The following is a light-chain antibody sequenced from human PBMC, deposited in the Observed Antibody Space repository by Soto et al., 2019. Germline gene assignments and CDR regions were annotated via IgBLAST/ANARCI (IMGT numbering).Light chain of an antibody. CDR3: MDRTHWPIT. Sequence: DVVMTQSPLSLPVTLGQPASISCRSSQSLLYSDGNTYLNWFQQRPGQSPRRLIYKVSNQDSGCLERFSASESGTDITLKISRVDAEDIAAYYCMDRTHWPITFGPGTKVYIK. CDR2: KVS. CDR1: QSLLYSDGNTY. V-gene: IGKV2-30*01. J-gene: IGKJ3*01.